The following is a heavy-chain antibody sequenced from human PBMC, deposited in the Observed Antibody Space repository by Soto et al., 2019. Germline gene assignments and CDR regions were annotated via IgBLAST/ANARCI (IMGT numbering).Heavy chain of an antibody. J-gene: IGHJ4*02. CDR2: ISPSGTT. V-gene: IGHV4-34*01. CDR3: ARAPKVSGSAQTRPDF. D-gene: IGHD6-6*01. CDR1: SGSLSGYY. Sequence: SETLSLTCSLYSGSLSGYYWSWIRQPPGKGLEWIGEISPSGTTNYSPSLKSRVSISVDTSKNQFSLNLTSLTAADTAVYYCARAPKVSGSAQTRPDFWSQGSLVTVSS.